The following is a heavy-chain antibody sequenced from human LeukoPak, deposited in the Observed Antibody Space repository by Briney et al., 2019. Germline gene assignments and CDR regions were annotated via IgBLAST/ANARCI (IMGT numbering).Heavy chain of an antibody. J-gene: IGHJ4*02. D-gene: IGHD5-12*01. CDR2: ISWNSGSI. CDR1: GFTFDDYA. Sequence: SLRLSCAASGFTFDDYAMHWVRQAPGKGLEWVSGISWNSGSIGYADSVKGRFTISRDNAKNSLYLQMNSLRAEDTALYYCAKDTSGYEIYYFDYWGQGTLVTVSS. V-gene: IGHV3-9*01. CDR3: AKDTSGYEIYYFDY.